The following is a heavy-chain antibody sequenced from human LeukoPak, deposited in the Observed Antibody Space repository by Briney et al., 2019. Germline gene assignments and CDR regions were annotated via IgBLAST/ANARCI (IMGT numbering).Heavy chain of an antibody. Sequence: GGSLRLSCAASGFTFSDYYMSWIRQAPGKGLEWVSYISSSGSTIYYADSVKGRFTNSRDNAKNSLYLQMNSLRAEDTAVYYCARGPFYDFPILYYFDYWGQGTLVTVSS. D-gene: IGHD3-3*01. CDR2: ISSSGSTI. V-gene: IGHV3-11*04. CDR1: GFTFSDYY. J-gene: IGHJ4*02. CDR3: ARGPFYDFPILYYFDY.